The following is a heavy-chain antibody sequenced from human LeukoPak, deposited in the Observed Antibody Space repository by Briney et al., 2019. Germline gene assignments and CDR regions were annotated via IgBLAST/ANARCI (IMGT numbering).Heavy chain of an antibody. V-gene: IGHV3-23*01. D-gene: IGHD3-16*02. CDR1: GFTFSSYA. Sequence: GGSLRLSCAASGFTFSSYAMSWVRQAPGKGLEWVSAISGSGGSTYYADSVKGRFTISRDNAKNSLYLQMNSLRAEDTALYYCAKDRTFGGVIVISRSGPFDYWGQGTLVTVSS. CDR3: AKDRTFGGVIVISRSGPFDY. J-gene: IGHJ4*02. CDR2: ISGSGGST.